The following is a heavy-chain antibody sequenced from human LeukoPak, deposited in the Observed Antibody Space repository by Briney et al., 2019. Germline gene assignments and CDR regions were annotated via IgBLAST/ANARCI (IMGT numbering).Heavy chain of an antibody. Sequence: PSGTLSLTCAVSGGSISSSNWWSWVRQPPGKGLEWIGEIYLSGSTTYNPSLRSRVTISVDKSKNQFSLKVSSVTAADTAVYYCARDLEMIRGVIQWGQGTLVTVSS. CDR2: IYLSGST. CDR3: ARDLEMIRGVIQ. V-gene: IGHV4-4*02. CDR1: GGSISSSNW. D-gene: IGHD3-10*01. J-gene: IGHJ4*02.